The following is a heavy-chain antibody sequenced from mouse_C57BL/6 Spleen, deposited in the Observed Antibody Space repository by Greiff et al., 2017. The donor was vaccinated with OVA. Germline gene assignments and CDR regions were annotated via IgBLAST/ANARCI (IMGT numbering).Heavy chain of an antibody. CDR3: ARYDSYAMDY. V-gene: IGHV3-6*01. CDR1: GYSITSGYY. CDR2: ISYDGSN. Sequence: ESGPGLVKPSQSLSLTCSVTGYSITSGYYWNWIRQFPGNKLEWMGYISYDGSNNYNPSLKNRISITRDTSKNQFFLKLNSVTTEDTATYYCARYDSYAMDYWGQGTSVTVSS. D-gene: IGHD2-4*01. J-gene: IGHJ4*01.